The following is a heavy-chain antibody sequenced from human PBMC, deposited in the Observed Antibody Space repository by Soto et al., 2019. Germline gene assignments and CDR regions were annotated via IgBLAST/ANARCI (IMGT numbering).Heavy chain of an antibody. D-gene: IGHD5-12*01. CDR2: IYYSGST. CDR3: AVASTWHPGAFDI. Sequence: QVQLQESGPGLVKPSQTLSLTCTVSGGSISSGGYSWTWIRQHPGKGLEWIGYIYYSGSTYYKPSLKVRVTISVDTSKNQLSLKLSSVTAADTAVYYCAVASTWHPGAFDIWGQGTTVTVSS. V-gene: IGHV4-31*03. J-gene: IGHJ3*02. CDR1: GGSISSGGYS.